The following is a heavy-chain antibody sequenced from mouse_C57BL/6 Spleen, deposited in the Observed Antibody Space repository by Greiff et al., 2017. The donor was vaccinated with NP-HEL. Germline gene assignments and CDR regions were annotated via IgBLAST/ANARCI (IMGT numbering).Heavy chain of an antibody. Sequence: QVQLQQSGPELVKPGASVKISCKASGYAFSSSWMNWVKQRPGKGLEWIGRIYPGDGDTNYNGKFKGKATLTADKSSSTAYMQLSSLTSEDSAVYFCAREEDGYYDAMDYWGQGTSVTVSS. CDR1: GYAFSSSW. D-gene: IGHD2-3*01. V-gene: IGHV1-82*01. CDR3: AREEDGYYDAMDY. J-gene: IGHJ4*01. CDR2: IYPGDGDT.